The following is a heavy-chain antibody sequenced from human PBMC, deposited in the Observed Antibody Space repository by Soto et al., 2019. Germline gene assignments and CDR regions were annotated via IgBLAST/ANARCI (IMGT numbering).Heavy chain of an antibody. V-gene: IGHV3-23*01. D-gene: IGHD6-19*01. Sequence: GGSLRLSCAASGFTFSSYAMNWVRQAPGKGLEWVSDISGSGGTTYYADSVKGRFTISRDNSKNTLYLQMNSLRVEDTAVYYCAKAGGYRSSTSLGYWGQGTLVTVSS. CDR2: ISGSGGTT. CDR1: GFTFSSYA. J-gene: IGHJ4*02. CDR3: AKAGGYRSSTSLGY.